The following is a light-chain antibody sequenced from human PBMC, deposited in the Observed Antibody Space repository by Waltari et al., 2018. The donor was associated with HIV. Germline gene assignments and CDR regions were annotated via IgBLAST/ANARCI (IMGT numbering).Light chain of an antibody. CDR1: QGINNY. Sequence: DIQMTQSQSSLPASVGDRVTITCRASQGINNYVAWVQQKPGQAPKSLIYAVSSLQSGIPSRFSGSGSGTDFTLTIDSLQPEDFATYYCQQYHSYPLTFGQGTRLEIK. CDR2: AVS. CDR3: QQYHSYPLT. J-gene: IGKJ5*01. V-gene: IGKV1-16*01.